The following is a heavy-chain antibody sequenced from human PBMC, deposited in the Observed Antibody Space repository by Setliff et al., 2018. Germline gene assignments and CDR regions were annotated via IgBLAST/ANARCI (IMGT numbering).Heavy chain of an antibody. CDR3: ARVPRFTDMRNAFDI. J-gene: IGHJ3*02. V-gene: IGHV4-31*11. Sequence: PSETLSLTCAVSGYSISSGYYWSWIRQHPGKGLEWIGYIYYSGSTYYNPSLKSRVTISVDTSKNQFSLKLSSVTAADTAVYYCARVPRFTDMRNAFDIWGQGTMVTV. CDR1: GYSISSGYY. D-gene: IGHD2-15*01. CDR2: IYYSGST.